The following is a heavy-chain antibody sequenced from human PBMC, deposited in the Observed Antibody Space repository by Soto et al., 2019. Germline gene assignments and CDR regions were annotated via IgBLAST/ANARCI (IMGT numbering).Heavy chain of an antibody. CDR1: GFTFSSYA. D-gene: IGHD3-9*01. CDR2: ISGSGGST. V-gene: IGHV3-23*01. CDR3: AKVQGEYYDILTGYCARCYFGN. J-gene: IGHJ4*02. Sequence: PGGSLRLSCAASGFTFSSYAMSWVRQAPGKGLEWVSAISGSGGSTYYADSVKGRFTISRDNSKNTLYLQMNSLRAEDTAVYYCAKVQGEYYDILTGYCARCYFGNWGQGTLVTVSS.